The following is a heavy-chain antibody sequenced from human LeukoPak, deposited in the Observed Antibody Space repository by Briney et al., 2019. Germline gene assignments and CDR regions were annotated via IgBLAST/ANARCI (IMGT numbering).Heavy chain of an antibody. Sequence: GGSLRLSCAVSGFTFTNYWMSWARQSPGKGLEWVANIYLDGSRAYYVDSVKGRFTISRDNAKNSLFLQMNSLRDEDTATYYCVRDLVWDTGRVDYWGQGTLVTVSS. CDR2: IYLDGSRA. CDR1: GFTFTNYW. V-gene: IGHV3-7*01. D-gene: IGHD3/OR15-3a*01. CDR3: VRDLVWDTGRVDY. J-gene: IGHJ4*02.